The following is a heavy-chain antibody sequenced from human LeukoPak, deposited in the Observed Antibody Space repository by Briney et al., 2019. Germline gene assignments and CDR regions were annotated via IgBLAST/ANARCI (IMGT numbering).Heavy chain of an antibody. CDR2: ISGSGGST. CDR3: AKVIVVVVAATRSDWFDP. V-gene: IGHV3-23*01. J-gene: IGHJ5*02. Sequence: PGGSLRLSCAASGFTFSSYAMSWVRQAPGKGLEWVSAISGSGGSTYYADSVKGRFTISRDNSKNTLYLQMNSLRAEDTAVYYCAKVIVVVVAATRSDWFDPWGQGTLVTVSS. D-gene: IGHD2-15*01. CDR1: GFTFSSYA.